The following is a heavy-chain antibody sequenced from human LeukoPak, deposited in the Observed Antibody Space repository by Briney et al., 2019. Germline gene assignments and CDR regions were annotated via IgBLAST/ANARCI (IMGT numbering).Heavy chain of an antibody. CDR3: ARDVVRGVIIKWFDP. V-gene: IGHV4-39*07. J-gene: IGHJ5*02. CDR2: IYYSGST. D-gene: IGHD3-10*01. Sequence: SETLSLTCTVSGGSISSSSYYWGWIRQPPGKGLEWIGSIYYSGSTYYNPSLKSRVTISVDTSKNQFSLKLSSVTAADTAVYYCARDVVRGVIIKWFDPWGQGTLVTVSS. CDR1: GGSISSSSYY.